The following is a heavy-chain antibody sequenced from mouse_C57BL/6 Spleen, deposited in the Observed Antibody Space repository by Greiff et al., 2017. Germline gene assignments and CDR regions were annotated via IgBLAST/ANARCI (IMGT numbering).Heavy chain of an antibody. D-gene: IGHD1-1*01. V-gene: IGHV1-15*01. CDR3: AKTLYSMDY. J-gene: IGHJ4*01. CDR1: GYTFTDYE. CDR2: IDPETGGT. Sequence: VQLQQSGAELVRPGASVTLSCKASGYTFTDYEMHWVKQTPVHGLEWIGAIDPETGGTDYNQKFKGKAILTADKSSNTAYMKLRSLTSEDSAVYYCAKTLYSMDYWGQGTSLTVSS.